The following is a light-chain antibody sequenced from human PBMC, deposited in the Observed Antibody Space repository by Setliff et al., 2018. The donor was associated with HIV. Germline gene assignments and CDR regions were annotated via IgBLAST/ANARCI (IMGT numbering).Light chain of an antibody. J-gene: IGLJ1*01. Sequence: QSVLTQPPSVSAAPGQKVTISCSGSSSNIGNNYVSWYQQLPGTAPKLLIYDNNKRPSGIPDRFSGSKSGTSATLGITGLQTGDEADYYCGTWDSSLSAGLYGFGTGTKGTVL. CDR3: GTWDSSLSAGLYG. CDR2: DNN. V-gene: IGLV1-51*01. CDR1: SSNIGNNY.